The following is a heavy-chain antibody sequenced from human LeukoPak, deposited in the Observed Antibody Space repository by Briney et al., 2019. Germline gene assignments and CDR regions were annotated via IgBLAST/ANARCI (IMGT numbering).Heavy chain of an antibody. CDR1: GSTVSSNY. J-gene: IGHJ4*02. CDR3: ARETIRSSSGGTFFDY. CDR2: IYSGGST. D-gene: IGHD6-6*01. Sequence: GGSLRLSCAATGSTVSSNYMSWVRQAPGKGLEWVSVIYSGGSTYYADSVKGRFTISRHNSKNTLYPQMNSLRAEDTAVYYCARETIRSSSGGTFFDYWGQGTLVTVSS. V-gene: IGHV3-53*04.